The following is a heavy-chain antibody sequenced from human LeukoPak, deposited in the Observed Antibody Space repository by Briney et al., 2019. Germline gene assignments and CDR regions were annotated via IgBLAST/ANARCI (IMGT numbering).Heavy chain of an antibody. D-gene: IGHD1-26*01. J-gene: IGHJ4*02. CDR2: IYTSGST. Sequence: SETLSLTCTVSGGSISSYYWSWIRQPAGKGLEWIGRIYTSGSTNYNPSLKSRVTTSVDTSKNQFSLKLSSVTAADTAVYYCAKDAGYRYSGSSWHYFDYWGQGTLVTVSS. CDR3: AKDAGYRYSGSSWHYFDY. V-gene: IGHV4-4*07. CDR1: GGSISSYY.